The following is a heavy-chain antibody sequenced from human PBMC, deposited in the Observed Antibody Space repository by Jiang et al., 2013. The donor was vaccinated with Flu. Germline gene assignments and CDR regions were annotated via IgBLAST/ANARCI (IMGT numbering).Heavy chain of an antibody. V-gene: IGHV4-34*01. D-gene: IGHD6-19*01. CDR2: INHSGST. CDR3: ARGQWLGPFEY. CDR1: GGSFSGYY. Sequence: LLKPSETLSLTCAVYGGSFSGYYWSWIRQPPGKGLEWIGEINHSGSTNYNPSLKSRVTISVDTSKNQFSLKLSSVTAADTAVYYCARGQWLGPFEYWGQGTLVTVSS. J-gene: IGHJ4*02.